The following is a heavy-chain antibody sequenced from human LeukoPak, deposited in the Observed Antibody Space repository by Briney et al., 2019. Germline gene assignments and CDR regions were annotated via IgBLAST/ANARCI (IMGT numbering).Heavy chain of an antibody. J-gene: IGHJ4*02. CDR1: GGSISSGGYY. Sequence: PSQTLSLTCTVSGGSISSGGYYWSWIRQHTGKGLEWIGYIYYSGSTDYNPSLKSRVTISVDTSKNQFSLKLSSVTAADTAVFYCARENSGSYREFDYWGQGTLVTVSS. V-gene: IGHV4-31*03. CDR3: ARENSGSYREFDY. D-gene: IGHD1-26*01. CDR2: IYYSGST.